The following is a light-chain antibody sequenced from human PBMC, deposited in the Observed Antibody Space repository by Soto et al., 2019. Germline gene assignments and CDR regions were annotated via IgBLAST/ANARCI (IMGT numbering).Light chain of an antibody. CDR3: QHYNSYSEA. CDR1: QTISSW. Sequence: DIQMTQSPSTLSGSVGDRVTITCRASQTISSWLARYQQKPGKAPKLLIYKASTLKSGVPSRFSGSGSWTEFTLTISSLQPDDFATYYCQHYNSYSEAVGQGTKVELK. V-gene: IGKV1-5*03. J-gene: IGKJ1*01. CDR2: KAS.